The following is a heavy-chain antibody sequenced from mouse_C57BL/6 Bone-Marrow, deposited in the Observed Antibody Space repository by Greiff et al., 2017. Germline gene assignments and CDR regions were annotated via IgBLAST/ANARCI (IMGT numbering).Heavy chain of an antibody. J-gene: IGHJ1*03. CDR1: GFTFSDFY. V-gene: IGHV7-1*01. CDR2: SRNKANDYTT. Sequence: EVMLVESGGGLVQSGRSLRLSCATSGFTFSDFYMEWVRQAPGKGLEWIAASRNKANDYTTEYSASVKGRFIVSRDTSQSILYLQMNALRAEDTAIYYCARDAWDWYFGVWGTGTTVTVSS. CDR3: ARDAWDWYFGV.